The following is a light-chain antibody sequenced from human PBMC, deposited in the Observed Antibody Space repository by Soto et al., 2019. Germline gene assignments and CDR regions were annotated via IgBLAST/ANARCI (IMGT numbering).Light chain of an antibody. CDR2: DTS. V-gene: IGKV3-11*01. CDR1: QTIRGL. CDR3: AQHHNWPIT. J-gene: IGKJ5*01. Sequence: EIGLPQSPATLSLSPGERATLSCMASQTIRGLLAWYQQSPCQAPRLLIYDTSNRATGIPARCSGSGSGTDLTLTTSTLATADFEVDYGAQHHNWPITIGQGARLYI.